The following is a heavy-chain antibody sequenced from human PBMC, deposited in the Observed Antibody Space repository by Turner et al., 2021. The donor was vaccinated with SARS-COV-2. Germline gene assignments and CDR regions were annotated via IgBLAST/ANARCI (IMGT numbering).Heavy chain of an antibody. CDR2: IYYNGKT. V-gene: IGHV4-39*01. CDR3: ATGEFWRGYAFDY. J-gene: IGHJ4*02. CDR1: DVSISSSTYY. Sequence: QLQLQESGPGLVKPSETLSLTCSVSDVSISSSTYYWGWIRQPPGKGLEWIGSIYYNGKTYYNPALKSRVSMSVDTSNKQFSLKLTSLTAEDTALYYWATGEFWRGYAFDYWGQGTLVPVYS. D-gene: IGHD3-3*01.